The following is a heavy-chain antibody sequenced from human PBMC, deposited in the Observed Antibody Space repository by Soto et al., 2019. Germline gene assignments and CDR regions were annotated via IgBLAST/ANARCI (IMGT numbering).Heavy chain of an antibody. D-gene: IGHD4-17*01. CDR3: AREAKGRTVTTWFDS. CDR1: GFTFSSYA. Sequence: EVQLLESGGDLVQPGGSLRLSCAASGFTFSSYAMNWVRQAPGKGLEWVSTIIGSTSRYYADSVKGRFTIARDNSRNTGYLEMNSLRAEDTAVYFCAREAKGRTVTTWFDSWGQGTLVTVSS. V-gene: IGHV3-23*01. CDR2: IIGSTSR. J-gene: IGHJ5*01.